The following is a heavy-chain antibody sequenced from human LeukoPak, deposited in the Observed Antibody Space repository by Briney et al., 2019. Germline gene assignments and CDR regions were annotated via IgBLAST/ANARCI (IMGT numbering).Heavy chain of an antibody. CDR3: TTELRYYYDSGGYYYGDY. Sequence: GGSLRLSCAASGFTFSNAWMSWVRQAPGKGLEWVGRIKSKTDGGTTDYAAPVKGRFTISRDDSKNTLYLQMNSLKTEDTAVYYCTTELRYYYDSGGYYYGDYWGQGTLVTVSS. D-gene: IGHD3-22*01. CDR1: GFTFSNAW. V-gene: IGHV3-15*01. CDR2: IKSKTDGGTT. J-gene: IGHJ4*02.